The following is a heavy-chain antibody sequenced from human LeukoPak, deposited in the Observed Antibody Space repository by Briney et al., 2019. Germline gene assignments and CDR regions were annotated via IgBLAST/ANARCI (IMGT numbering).Heavy chain of an antibody. V-gene: IGHV3-9*01. D-gene: IGHD2/OR15-2a*01. CDR1: GFTFYDYA. Sequence: GGSLRLSCAGSGFTFYDYAMHWVRQTPGKGLEWVSGISWIRGNIAYADFVGGRFTLSRDNAKNALSLQMNSLSDEDTAVYYCAKDAYGGATFFYYMDVWGKGTTDTVSS. J-gene: IGHJ6*03. CDR3: AKDAYGGATFFYYMDV. CDR2: ISWIRGNI.